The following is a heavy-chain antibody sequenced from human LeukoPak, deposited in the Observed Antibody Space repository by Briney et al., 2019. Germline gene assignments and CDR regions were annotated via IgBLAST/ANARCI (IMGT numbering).Heavy chain of an antibody. Sequence: LRLSRAPSGFSFSSYGMHWVRPAPGRGVEWVAVIWYDVSKQYYADSAKGRFTISRDNSKNTLYLQMNSVSAEDTAVYYCARGSIYTYYYDSSGYYFDWGQGTLVTVSS. D-gene: IGHD3-22*01. CDR2: IWYDVSKQ. V-gene: IGHV3-33*01. CDR1: GFSFSSYG. CDR3: ARGSIYTYYYDSSGYYFD. J-gene: IGHJ4*02.